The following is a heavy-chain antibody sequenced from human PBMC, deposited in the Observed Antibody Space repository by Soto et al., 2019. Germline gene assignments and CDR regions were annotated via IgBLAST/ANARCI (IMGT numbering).Heavy chain of an antibody. CDR2: IYYSGST. CDR3: ARYCSSTSCGYYYYMDV. Sequence: NPSETLSLTCTVSGGSISSYYWSWIRQPPGKGLEWIGYIYYSGSTHYNPSLKSRVTISVDTSKNQFSLKLSSVTAADTAVYYCARYCSSTSCGYYYYMDVWGKGTTVTVSS. J-gene: IGHJ6*03. CDR1: GGSISSYY. D-gene: IGHD2-2*01. V-gene: IGHV4-59*08.